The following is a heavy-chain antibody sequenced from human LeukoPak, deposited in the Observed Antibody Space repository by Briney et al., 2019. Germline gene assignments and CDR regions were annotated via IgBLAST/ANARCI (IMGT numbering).Heavy chain of an antibody. CDR2: ISGSVGST. J-gene: IGHJ4*02. Sequence: GGSLRLSCAASGFTFSSYAMSWVRQAPGKGLEWVSAISGSVGSTYYADSVKGRFTISRDNSKNTLYLQMNSLRAEDTAVYYCAKSILPFTTSCSFDYWGQGTLVTVSS. CDR3: AKSILPFTTSCSFDY. CDR1: GFTFSSYA. D-gene: IGHD2-2*01. V-gene: IGHV3-23*01.